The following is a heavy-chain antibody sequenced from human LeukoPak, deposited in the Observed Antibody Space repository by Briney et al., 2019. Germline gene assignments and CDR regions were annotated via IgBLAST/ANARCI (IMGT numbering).Heavy chain of an antibody. CDR1: GFTFSSYA. D-gene: IGHD3-10*01. J-gene: IGHJ6*02. CDR2: ISYDGSNK. CDR3: ARGGGMVRGVTYYYYGMDV. V-gene: IGHV3-30-3*01. Sequence: GGSLRLSCAASGFTFSSYAIHWVRQAPGKGLEWVAVISYDGSNKYYADSVKGRFTISRDNSKNTLYLQMNSLRAEDTAMYYCARGGGMVRGVTYYYYGMDVWGQGTTVTVSS.